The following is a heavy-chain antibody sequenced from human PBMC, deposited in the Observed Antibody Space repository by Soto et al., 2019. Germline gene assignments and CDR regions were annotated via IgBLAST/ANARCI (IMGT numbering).Heavy chain of an antibody. CDR2: INHSGST. Sequence: PSETLSLTCAVYGGFFSGYYWSWIRQPPGKGLEWIGEINHSGSTNYDPSLKSRVTMSIDRSKNQFSLKLNSVTAADTALYYCARVRRDLRFLEWYIFDFWGQGTPVTVSS. D-gene: IGHD3-3*01. V-gene: IGHV4-34*01. CDR3: ARVRRDLRFLEWYIFDF. CDR1: GGFFSGYY. J-gene: IGHJ4*01.